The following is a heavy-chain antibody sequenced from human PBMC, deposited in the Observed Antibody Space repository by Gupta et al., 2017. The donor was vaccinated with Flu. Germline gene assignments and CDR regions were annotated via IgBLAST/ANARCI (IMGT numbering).Heavy chain of an antibody. D-gene: IGHD2-2*02. V-gene: IGHV1-2*02. CDR3: EREVDPSSTSCYKEEGAYYYYYYGMDV. CDR2: INPNSGGT. J-gene: IGHJ6*02. Sequence: GLEWMGWINPNSGGTNYAQKFQGRVTMTRDSSSSTAYMELSRLRSDDTAVYYCEREVDPSSTSCYKEEGAYYYYYYGMDVWGQWNTVTVSS.